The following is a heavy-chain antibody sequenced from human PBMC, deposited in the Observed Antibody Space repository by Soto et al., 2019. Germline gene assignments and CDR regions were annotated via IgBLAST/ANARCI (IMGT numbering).Heavy chain of an antibody. CDR1: AGTIIGYY. Sequence: SEKLSLTCTVSAGTIIGYYWSWIRHPPGKGLEWIGYMYKTGNTVYNPSFKSRVTISVDTSKNQFSLKLNSVTAADTAVYYCSRDLWGYCGTDCYPLDVWVQATTV. J-gene: IGHJ6*02. CDR2: MYKTGNT. V-gene: IGHV4-59*01. D-gene: IGHD2-21*02. CDR3: SRDLWGYCGTDCYPLDV.